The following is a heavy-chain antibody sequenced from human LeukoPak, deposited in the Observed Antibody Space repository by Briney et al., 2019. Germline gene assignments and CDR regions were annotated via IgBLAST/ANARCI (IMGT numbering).Heavy chain of an antibody. D-gene: IGHD5-18*01. Sequence: SETLSLTCTASGYSLSSGYYWGWIRQPPGKGLEWMGSIFHSGSTYYNPSLKSRVTISVDTAKNQFSLKLSSVTAADTAVYYCARERRDGYSYGSIDYWGQGTLVTVSS. J-gene: IGHJ4*02. CDR3: ARERRDGYSYGSIDY. CDR2: IFHSGST. V-gene: IGHV4-38-2*02. CDR1: GYSLSSGYY.